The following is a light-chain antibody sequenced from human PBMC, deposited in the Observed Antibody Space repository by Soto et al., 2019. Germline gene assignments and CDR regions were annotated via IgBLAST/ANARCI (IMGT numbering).Light chain of an antibody. CDR1: QSVSSSY. CDR2: GAS. J-gene: IGKJ4*01. CDR3: QQYGSSPPVT. V-gene: IGKV3-20*01. Sequence: EIVLTQSPGTLSLSPGERATLSCRASQSVSSSYLAWYQQKPGQAPRLLIYGASSRATGIPDRFSGSGSGRDFTLTISRLEPEDFGVYYGQQYGSSPPVTFGGGTKVEIK.